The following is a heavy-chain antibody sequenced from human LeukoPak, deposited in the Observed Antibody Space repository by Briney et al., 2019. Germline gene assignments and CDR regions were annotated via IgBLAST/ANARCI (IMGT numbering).Heavy chain of an antibody. CDR2: INWNGGST. Sequence: GGSLRLSCAASGFTFDGYGMSWVRQAPGKGLEWVSGINWNGGSTGYADSVKGRFTISRDNAKNSLYLQMNSLRAEDTALYHCARDYSSWSFDPWGQGTLVTVSS. CDR1: GFTFDGYG. CDR3: ARDYSSWSFDP. D-gene: IGHD6-13*01. V-gene: IGHV3-20*01. J-gene: IGHJ5*02.